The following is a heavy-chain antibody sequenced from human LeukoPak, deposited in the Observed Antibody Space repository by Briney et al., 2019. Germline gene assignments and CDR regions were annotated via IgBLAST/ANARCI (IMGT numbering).Heavy chain of an antibody. CDR3: ASGGYSFFY. J-gene: IGHJ4*02. D-gene: IGHD5-18*01. CDR1: GFSLSSYW. V-gene: IGHV3-7*03. Sequence: GGSLRLCCAASGFSLSSYWMNWVRQARGKGLEWVANIKQDGSEKYYVDSVKGRFTISRDNAKNSLYLQMNSLRAEDTAVYYCASGGYSFFYWGQGTLVTVSS. CDR2: IKQDGSEK.